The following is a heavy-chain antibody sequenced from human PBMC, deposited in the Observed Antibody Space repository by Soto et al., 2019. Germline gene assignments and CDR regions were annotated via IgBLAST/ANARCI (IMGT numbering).Heavy chain of an antibody. CDR3: ARSPGYGLYYFDY. CDR2: ISYDGSNK. Sequence: QVQLVESGGGVVQPGRSLRLSCAASGFTFSSYAMHWVRQAPGKGLEWVAVISYDGSNKYYADSVKGRFTISRDNSKNTLYLQMYSLRAEDTAVYYCARSPGYGLYYFDYWGQGTLVTVSS. J-gene: IGHJ4*02. V-gene: IGHV3-30-3*01. D-gene: IGHD2-8*01. CDR1: GFTFSSYA.